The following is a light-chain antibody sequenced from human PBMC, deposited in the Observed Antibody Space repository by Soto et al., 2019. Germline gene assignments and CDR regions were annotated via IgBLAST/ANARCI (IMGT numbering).Light chain of an antibody. CDR1: QSVSSSY. CDR2: GAS. Sequence: EIVLTQSPGTLSLSPGERATLSCRASQSVSSSYLAWYQQKPGQAPRLLIYGASSRATGIPDRFSGRGSGTDFTITISRLEPEDFAVYYCQQYGSSPSGFTFGPGTKVDIK. CDR3: QQYGSSPSGFT. V-gene: IGKV3-20*01. J-gene: IGKJ3*01.